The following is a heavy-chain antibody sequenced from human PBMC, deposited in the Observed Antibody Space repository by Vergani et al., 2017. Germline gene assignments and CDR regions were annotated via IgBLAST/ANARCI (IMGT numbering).Heavy chain of an antibody. V-gene: IGHV3-23*01. CDR2: ISGSGGST. CDR1: GFTFSSYA. CDR3: AKSTSIFGVAYPDDY. Sequence: EVQLLESGGGLVQPGGSLRLSCAASGFTFSSYAMSWVRQAPGKGLEWVSAISGSGGSTYYADSVKGRFTISRDNSKNTLYLQMNSLRAEGTAVYYCAKSTSIFGVAYPDDYWGQGTLVTVSS. J-gene: IGHJ4*02. D-gene: IGHD3-3*01.